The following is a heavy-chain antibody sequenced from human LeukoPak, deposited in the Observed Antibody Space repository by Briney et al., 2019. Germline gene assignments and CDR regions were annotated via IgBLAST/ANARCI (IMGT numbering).Heavy chain of an antibody. J-gene: IGHJ5*02. Sequence: PSETLSLTCAVYGGSFSGYYWSWIRQPPGKGLEWIGEINHIGSTNYNPSLKRRVAISVDTCKNQFSLKLSSVTAADTAVYYCARKKPFCSRTSCYNGLRWFDPWGQGTLVTVSS. CDR3: ARKKPFCSRTSCYNGLRWFDP. CDR1: GGSFSGYY. CDR2: INHIGST. D-gene: IGHD2-2*02. V-gene: IGHV4-34*01.